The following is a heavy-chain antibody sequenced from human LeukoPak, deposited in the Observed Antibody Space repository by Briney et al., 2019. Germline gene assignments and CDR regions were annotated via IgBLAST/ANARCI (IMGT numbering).Heavy chain of an antibody. D-gene: IGHD2-15*01. V-gene: IGHV4-59*01. CDR2: IYYSGRT. CDR1: GVSISSYY. CDR3: ARAYCSGGSCYRAFDY. J-gene: IGHJ4*02. Sequence: PSETLSLTCTVSGVSISSYYWSWVRQPPGKGLEWIGYIYYSGRTNYNPSLKSRVTISVDTSKNQFSLKLSSVTAADTAVYYCARAYCSGGSCYRAFDYWGQGTLVTVSS.